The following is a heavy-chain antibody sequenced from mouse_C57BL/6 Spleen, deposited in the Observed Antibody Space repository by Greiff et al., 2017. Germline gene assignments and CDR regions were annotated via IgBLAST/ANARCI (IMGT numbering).Heavy chain of an antibody. D-gene: IGHD3-1*01. J-gene: IGHJ4*01. V-gene: IGHV1-42*01. CDR2: INPSTGGT. CDR1: GYSFTGYY. Sequence: VQLKESGPELVKPGASVKISCKASGYSFTGYYMNWVQQSPEKSLEWIGEINPSTGGTTYNQKFKAKATLTVDKSSSTAYMQLKSLTSEDSAVYYCARGSDYAMDYWGQGTSVTVSS. CDR3: ARGSDYAMDY.